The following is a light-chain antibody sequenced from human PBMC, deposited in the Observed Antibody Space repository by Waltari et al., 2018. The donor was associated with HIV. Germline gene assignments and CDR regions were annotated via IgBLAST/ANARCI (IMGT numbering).Light chain of an antibody. J-gene: IGLJ2*01. V-gene: IGLV1-40*01. Sequence: QSVLTQPPSVSGAPGQRVTISCTGSNSNIGAHYGVTWYQEVPGAAPRLLIYADHNRPSGVPDRFSGSTSATSASLAITGLQAEDEADYYCQSYDSTLRSVLFGGGTKVTVL. CDR3: QSYDSTLRSVL. CDR2: ADH. CDR1: NSNIGAHYG.